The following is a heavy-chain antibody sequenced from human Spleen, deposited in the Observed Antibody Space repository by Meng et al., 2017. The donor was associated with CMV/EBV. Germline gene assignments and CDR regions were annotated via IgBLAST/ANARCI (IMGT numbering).Heavy chain of an antibody. J-gene: IGHJ4*02. CDR2: IYSGGST. CDR3: ARDIDGDYGILDY. CDR1: GFTVSSNH. Sequence: GGSLRLSCAASGFTVSSNHMSWVRQAPGKGLEWVSVIYSGGSTYYADSVKGRFTISRDNSKNTLYLQMNSLRAEDTAVYYCARDIDGDYGILDYWGQGTLVTVSS. D-gene: IGHD4-17*01. V-gene: IGHV3-53*01.